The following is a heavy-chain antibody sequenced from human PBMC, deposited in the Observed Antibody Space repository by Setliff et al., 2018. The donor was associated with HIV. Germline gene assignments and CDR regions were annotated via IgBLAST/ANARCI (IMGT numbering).Heavy chain of an antibody. D-gene: IGHD6-13*01. J-gene: IGHJ4*02. CDR2: ISSSTNTI. CDR3: ARKDSSSFDY. Sequence: GGSLRLSCAAPGFTFSSYSMNWVRQAPGKGLEWVSHISSSTNTIYYADSVKGRFTISRDNAKNSLYLQMNSLRAEDTAVYYCARKDSSSFDYWGQGTLVTVSS. V-gene: IGHV3-48*01. CDR1: GFTFSSYS.